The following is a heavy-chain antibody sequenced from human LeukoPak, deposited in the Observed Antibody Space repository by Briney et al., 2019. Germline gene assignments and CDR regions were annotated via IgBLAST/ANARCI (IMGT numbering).Heavy chain of an antibody. CDR3: ARGLDYYGSGRHPVLGIVSRDYYYMDV. CDR2: MNPNSGNT. V-gene: IGHV1-8*01. D-gene: IGHD3-10*01. J-gene: IGHJ6*03. CDR1: GYTFTSYD. Sequence: ASVKVSCKASGYTFTSYDINWVRQATGQGLEWMGWMNPNSGNTGYAQKFQGRVTMTRNTSISTAYMELSSLRSEDTAVYYCARGLDYYGSGRHPVLGIVSRDYYYMDVWAKGPRSPSP.